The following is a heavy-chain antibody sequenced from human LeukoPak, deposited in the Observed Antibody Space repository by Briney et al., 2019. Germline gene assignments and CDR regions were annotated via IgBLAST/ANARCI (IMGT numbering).Heavy chain of an antibody. Sequence: SETLSLTCTVSGGSISSYYWSWIRQPPGKGLEWIGYIYYSGSTNYNPSLKRRVTISVDTSKNQFSMKLTSVTAADTAVYYSARFFVRYDSSGYPYWYFDLWGRGTLVTVSS. CDR2: IYYSGST. CDR3: ARFFVRYDSSGYPYWYFDL. J-gene: IGHJ2*01. V-gene: IGHV4-59*01. D-gene: IGHD3-22*01. CDR1: GGSISSYY.